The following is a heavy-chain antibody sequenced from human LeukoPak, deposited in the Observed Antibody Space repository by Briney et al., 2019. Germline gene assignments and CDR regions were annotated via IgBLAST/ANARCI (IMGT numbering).Heavy chain of an antibody. D-gene: IGHD1-26*01. Sequence: SETLSLTCTVSGGSLSGFYWTWVRQPAGKGLEWIGRIYNSGSTNLNPSLKSRVTMSEDTSKNQFSLRLTSVTAADTAVYYCAKQTSVVGATSAGFDLWGRGTLVTVSS. CDR2: IYNSGST. J-gene: IGHJ2*01. CDR1: GGSLSGFY. CDR3: AKQTSVVGATSAGFDL. V-gene: IGHV4-4*07.